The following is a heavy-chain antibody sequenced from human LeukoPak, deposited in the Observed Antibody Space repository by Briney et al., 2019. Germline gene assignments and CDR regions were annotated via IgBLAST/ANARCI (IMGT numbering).Heavy chain of an antibody. D-gene: IGHD5-18*01. CDR1: GGSFSGYY. CDR3: ARGLRGYSYGPESYYYYGMDV. J-gene: IGHJ6*02. Sequence: PSETLSLTCAVHGGSFSGYYWSWIRQPPGKGLEWIGEINHSGSTNYNPSLKSRVTISVDTSKNQFSLKLSSVTAADTAVYYCARGLRGYSYGPESYYYYGMDVWGQGTTVTVSS. V-gene: IGHV4-34*01. CDR2: INHSGST.